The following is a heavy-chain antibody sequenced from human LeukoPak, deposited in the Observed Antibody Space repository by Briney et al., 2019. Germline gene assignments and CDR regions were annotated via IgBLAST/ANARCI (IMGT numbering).Heavy chain of an antibody. CDR3: ARDLMGEALDY. CDR2: FNLSGGST. CDR1: GYTFTSYY. J-gene: IGHJ4*02. V-gene: IGHV1-46*01. Sequence: ASVKVSCKASGYTFTSYYMHWVRQAPGQGLELMGIFNLSGGSTSYAQKLQGRVNMTRDTSTSTVYMELSSLRSEDTAVYYCARDLMGEALDYWGQGTLVTVSS. D-gene: IGHD3-16*01.